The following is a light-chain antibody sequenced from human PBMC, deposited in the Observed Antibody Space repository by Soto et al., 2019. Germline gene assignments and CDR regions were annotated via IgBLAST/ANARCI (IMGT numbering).Light chain of an antibody. J-gene: IGKJ1*01. CDR1: RGVSANY. CDR3: QQYGSSPRT. Sequence: ENLLTRSPGTLSLSPGEGATLSCRASRGVSANYLAWYQQKPGQAPTLLIYGASIRAAGIPDRFSGSGSGTDFTLTIRRLEPDDFAVYYCQQYGSSPRTFGQETKGDIK. CDR2: GAS. V-gene: IGKV3-20*01.